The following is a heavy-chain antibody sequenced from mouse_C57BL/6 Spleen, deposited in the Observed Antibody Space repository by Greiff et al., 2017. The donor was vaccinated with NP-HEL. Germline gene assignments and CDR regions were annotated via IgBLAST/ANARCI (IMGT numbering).Heavy chain of an antibody. CDR3: ARRGYYDYAGVDY. D-gene: IGHD2-4*01. CDR1: GYTFTSYW. Sequence: QVHVKQPGAELVMPGASVKLSCKASGYTFTSYWMHWVKQRPGQGLEWIGEIDPSDSYTNYNQKFKGKSTLTVDKSSSTAYMQLSSLTSEDSAVYYCARRGYYDYAGVDYWGQGTSVTVSS. J-gene: IGHJ4*01. V-gene: IGHV1-69*01. CDR2: IDPSDSYT.